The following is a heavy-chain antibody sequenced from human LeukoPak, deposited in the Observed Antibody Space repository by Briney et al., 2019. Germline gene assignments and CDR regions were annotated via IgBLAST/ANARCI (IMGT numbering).Heavy chain of an antibody. CDR3: ARDCSGGSCYGAFDI. D-gene: IGHD2-15*01. V-gene: IGHV4-59*01. CDR2: ISDSGNT. J-gene: IGHJ3*02. CDR1: GGSIRSNY. Sequence: SETLSLTCTVSGGSIRSNYWSWIRQPPGKGLEWIGCISDSGNTNYIPSLKSRVSISVDSSKNQLSLRLSSVTAADTAVYYCARDCSGGSCYGAFDIWGQGTMVTVSS.